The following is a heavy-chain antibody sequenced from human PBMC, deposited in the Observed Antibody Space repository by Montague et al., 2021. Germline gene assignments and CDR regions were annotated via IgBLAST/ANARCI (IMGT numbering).Heavy chain of an antibody. V-gene: IGHV4-38-2*02. J-gene: IGHJ6*03. CDR1: RSLINSDYY. CDR2: VSHGGRT. Sequence: SETLSLTCTVSRSLINSDYYWGWILQPPGKGLEWMVSVSHGGRTYYNPSLKSRVTISVDTSNNHFSLKLSSVTAADTAMYYCARERDRYCYMDIWGKGTTITVSS. CDR3: ARERDRYCYMDI.